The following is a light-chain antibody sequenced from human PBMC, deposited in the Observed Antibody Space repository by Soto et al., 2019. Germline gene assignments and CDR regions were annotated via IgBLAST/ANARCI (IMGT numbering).Light chain of an antibody. Sequence: DIQMTQSPSTLSASVGDRVTITCRASQSISSWLAWYQQKPEKAPKSLIYTASSLESGVPSRFSGSGSGTEFTLTISSLQPDDFATYYCQQYNSYPWTFGQGTKVEIK. J-gene: IGKJ1*01. V-gene: IGKV1-5*03. CDR3: QQYNSYPWT. CDR1: QSISSW. CDR2: TAS.